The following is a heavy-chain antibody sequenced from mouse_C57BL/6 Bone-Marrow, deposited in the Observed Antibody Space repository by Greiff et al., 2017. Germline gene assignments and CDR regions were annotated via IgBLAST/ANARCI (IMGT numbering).Heavy chain of an antibody. D-gene: IGHD2-4*01. V-gene: IGHV1-82*01. CDR3: ARAVYYDYDGEAMDY. J-gene: IGHJ4*01. CDR1: GYAFSSSW. CDR2: IYPGDGDT. Sequence: QVQLQQSGPELVKPGASVKLSCKASGYAFSSSWMNWVKQRPGKGLEWIGRIYPGDGDTNYNGKFKGKATLTADKSSSTAYMQLSSLTSEDSAVYFCARAVYYDYDGEAMDYWGQGTSVTVSS.